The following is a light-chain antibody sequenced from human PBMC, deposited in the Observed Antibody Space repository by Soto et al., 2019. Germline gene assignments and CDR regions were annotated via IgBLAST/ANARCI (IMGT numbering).Light chain of an antibody. V-gene: IGKV1-5*03. CDR3: QQYDSDST. J-gene: IGKJ1*01. CDR2: TAS. Sequence: DIQMTQSPSTLSASVGDRVTITCRASQSIRSHLAWYQQKAGKAPKLLIHTASNLQSGVPSRFSGSESGTEFTLTISSLEPYDFATYYCQQYDSDSTFGQGTKVDIK. CDR1: QSIRSH.